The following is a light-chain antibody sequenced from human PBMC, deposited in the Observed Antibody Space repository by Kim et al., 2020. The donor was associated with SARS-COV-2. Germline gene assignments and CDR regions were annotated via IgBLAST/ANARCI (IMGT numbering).Light chain of an antibody. CDR3: QSYDGTTQV. J-gene: IGLJ3*02. Sequence: GKTVTLSCTRSSGSITSNYVQWYQQRPGSSPTSVIFDYNQRPSGVPDRFSGSIDSSSNSASLTISGLQTDDEADYYCQSYDGTTQVFGGGTQLTVL. V-gene: IGLV6-57*01. CDR2: DYN. CDR1: SGSITSNY.